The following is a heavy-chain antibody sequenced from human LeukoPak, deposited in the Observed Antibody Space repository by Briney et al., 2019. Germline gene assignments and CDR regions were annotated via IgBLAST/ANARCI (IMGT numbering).Heavy chain of an antibody. J-gene: IGHJ6*04. V-gene: IGHV4-59*01. CDR2: IYYSGST. CDR3: ARSTGYCSGGSCYSSGMDV. CDR1: GGSISSYY. D-gene: IGHD2-15*01. Sequence: PSETLSLTCTVSGGSISSYYWSWIRQPPGTGLEGIGYIYYSGSTNYNPSLKSRVTISVDTSKDQFSLKLSSVTAADTAVYYCARSTGYCSGGSCYSSGMDVWGKGTTVTVSS.